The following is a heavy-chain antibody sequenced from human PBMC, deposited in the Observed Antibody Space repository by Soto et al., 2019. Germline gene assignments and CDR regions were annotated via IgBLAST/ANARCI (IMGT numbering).Heavy chain of an antibody. V-gene: IGHV3-30*18. CDR3: AKDSYTRVTLSPRLGY. CDR1: GFTFSSYG. Sequence: GGSLRLSCAASGFTFSSYGMHWVRQAPGKGLEWVAVISYDGSNKYYADSVKGRFTISRDNSKNTLYLQMNSLRAEDTAVYYCAKDSYTRVTLSPRLGYWGQGTLVTVSS. J-gene: IGHJ4*02. D-gene: IGHD3-16*01. CDR2: ISYDGSNK.